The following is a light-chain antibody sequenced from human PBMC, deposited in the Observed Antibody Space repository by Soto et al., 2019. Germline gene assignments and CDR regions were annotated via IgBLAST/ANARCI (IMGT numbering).Light chain of an antibody. J-gene: IGKJ1*01. CDR1: QSVTSSY. CDR3: HQYGSSPAT. Sequence: EIVLTQSPGTLSLSPGERATLSCRASQSVTSSYLAWYQQKPGQAPRLLIYGASSRATGIPDRFSGSGSGTDFTLTISRLEPEDFAVYYCHQYGSSPATVGQGARVEIK. CDR2: GAS. V-gene: IGKV3-20*01.